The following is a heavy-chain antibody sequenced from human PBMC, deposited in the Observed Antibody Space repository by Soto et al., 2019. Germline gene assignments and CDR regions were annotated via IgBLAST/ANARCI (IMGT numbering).Heavy chain of an antibody. CDR3: AKGHGGYYYYYYMDV. CDR2: ISWISGIL. V-gene: IGHV3-9*01. D-gene: IGHD3-10*01. J-gene: IGHJ6*03. CDR1: GFTFDDYA. Sequence: GGSLRLSCAASGFTFDDYAMHWVRQAPGKGMEWVSGISWISGILGYADSVKGRFTISRDNAKNSLFLQINSLRAEDTALYYCAKGHGGYYYYYYMDVWGKGTTVTVSS.